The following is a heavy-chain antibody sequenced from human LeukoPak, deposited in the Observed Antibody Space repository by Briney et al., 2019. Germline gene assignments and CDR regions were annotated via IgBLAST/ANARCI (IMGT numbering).Heavy chain of an antibody. Sequence: GGSLRLSCAASGFTFNTYGMHWVRQAPGKGLEGVAVICSDGSKMYYAASVKGRFTISKDNSKNTLYLQLNSLRAEDTAVYYCAKGGSSSSCSGSSCYYMDVWGKGTTVTVSS. V-gene: IGHV3-33*06. J-gene: IGHJ6*03. CDR2: ICSDGSKM. CDR3: AKGGSSSSCSGSSCYYMDV. CDR1: GFTFNTYG. D-gene: IGHD2-2*01.